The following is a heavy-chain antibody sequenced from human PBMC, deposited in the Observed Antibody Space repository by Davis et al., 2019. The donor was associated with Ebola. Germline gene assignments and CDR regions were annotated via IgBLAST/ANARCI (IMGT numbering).Heavy chain of an antibody. Sequence: GESLKISCKGSGYSFTSYWIGWVRQMPGKGLEWMGIIYPADSRTTYSPPFRGQVTISADKSINTAYLQWSSLKASDTAMYYCARPKYSTSSDDAFDIWGQGTMVTVSS. J-gene: IGHJ3*02. CDR1: GYSFTSYW. V-gene: IGHV5-51*01. CDR2: IYPADSRT. CDR3: ARPKYSTSSDDAFDI. D-gene: IGHD6-6*01.